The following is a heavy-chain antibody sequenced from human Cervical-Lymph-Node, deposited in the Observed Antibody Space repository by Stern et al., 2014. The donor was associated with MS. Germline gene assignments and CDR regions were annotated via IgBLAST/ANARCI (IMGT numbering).Heavy chain of an antibody. V-gene: IGHV5-51*01. CDR3: ARHHGHSPTPFDS. Sequence: VQLVQSGSEVKKPGESLKISCKASRDSFKQSWIGWVRQMPGKGMEWMGIIFPPDSNPNYSPSFKAQLTFSVDRSTSTAYLHWTTLKPSDTAIYYCARHHGHSPTPFDSWGQGTRVTVSS. J-gene: IGHJ4*02. CDR1: RDSFKQSW. CDR2: IFPPDSNP. D-gene: IGHD5-24*01.